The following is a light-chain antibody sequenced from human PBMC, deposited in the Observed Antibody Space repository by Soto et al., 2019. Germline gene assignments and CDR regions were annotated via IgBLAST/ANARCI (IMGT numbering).Light chain of an antibody. CDR3: QQANTFPLT. J-gene: IGKJ4*01. CDR1: QSISSG. V-gene: IGKV1-12*01. Sequence: DIQMTQSPSTLSASLGDRVTITCRASQSISSGLAWYQQKPGKAPKVLIYDASSLQSGVPSRFSGSGFGTDFTLTISSLQPEDFATYYCQQANTFPLTFGGGTKVDIK. CDR2: DAS.